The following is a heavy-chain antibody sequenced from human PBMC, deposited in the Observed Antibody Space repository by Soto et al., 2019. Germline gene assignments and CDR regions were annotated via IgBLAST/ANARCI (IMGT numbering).Heavy chain of an antibody. J-gene: IGHJ4*02. V-gene: IGHV4-59*01. D-gene: IGHD2-2*01. CDR2: IYYSGST. CDR3: ARGTHQPVPGGY. Sequence: QVQLQESGPGLVKPSETLSLTCTVSGGSISSYYWSWIRQPPGKGLEWIGYIYYSGSTNYNPSLKSRVTISVDTSKNQFSLKLSSVTAADTAVYYCARGTHQPVPGGYWGQGTLVTVSS. CDR1: GGSISSYY.